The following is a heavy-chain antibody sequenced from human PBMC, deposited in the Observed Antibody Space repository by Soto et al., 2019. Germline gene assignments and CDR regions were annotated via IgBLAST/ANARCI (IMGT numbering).Heavy chain of an antibody. D-gene: IGHD2-15*01. CDR3: VNGGCSGGSCYPWISWFDP. CDR2: IYHSGST. CDR1: GGSISSGGYS. V-gene: IGHV4-30-2*01. J-gene: IGHJ5*02. Sequence: SETLSLTCAVSGGSISSGGYSWSWIRQPPGKGLEWIGYIYHSGSTYYNPSLKSRVTISVDRSKNQFSLKLSSVTAADTAVYYCVNGGCSGGSCYPWISWFDPWGQGTLVTVSS.